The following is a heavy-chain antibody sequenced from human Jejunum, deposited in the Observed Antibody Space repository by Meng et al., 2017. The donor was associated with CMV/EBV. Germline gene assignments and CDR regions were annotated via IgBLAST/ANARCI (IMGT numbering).Heavy chain of an antibody. J-gene: IGHJ4*02. Sequence: SGYSFATYWIGWVRLMPGKGLEWMGIIYPDDSDTTYSPSFQGQVTISADKSINTAYLQWSSLKASDSAMYYCARRAGSLYYYDNWGQGTLVTVSS. CDR1: GYSFATYW. D-gene: IGHD2-15*01. CDR3: ARRAGSLYYYDN. CDR2: IYPDDSDT. V-gene: IGHV5-51*01.